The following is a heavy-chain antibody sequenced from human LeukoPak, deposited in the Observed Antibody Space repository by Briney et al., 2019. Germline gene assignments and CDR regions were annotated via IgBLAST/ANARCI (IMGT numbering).Heavy chain of an antibody. J-gene: IGHJ4*02. V-gene: IGHV4-34*01. CDR1: GGSLSDYY. Sequence: PSETLSLTCAVYGGSLSDYYWGWIRQPPGKGLEWIGEINHDGGINYNPSLKSRVTPSLETFMKHVSLIMDSATAADTGVYYCGGGFLGHFYGSSSHDYWGQGTLVSVSS. CDR3: GGGFLGHFYGSSSHDY. CDR2: INHDGGI. D-gene: IGHD3-10*01.